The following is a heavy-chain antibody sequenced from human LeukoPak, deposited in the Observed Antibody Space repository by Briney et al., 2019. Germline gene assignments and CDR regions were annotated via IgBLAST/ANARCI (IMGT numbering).Heavy chain of an antibody. CDR1: GFTFSSYA. D-gene: IGHD4-11*01. CDR3: ARDTEPEYSNHWYYYYMDV. V-gene: IGHV3-30-3*01. CDR2: ISYDGSNK. Sequence: PGGSLRLSCAASGFTFSSYAMHWVRQAPGKGLEWVAVISYDGSNKYYADSVKGRFTISRDNSKNTLYLQMNSLRAEDTAVYYCARDTEPEYSNHWYYYYMDVWGKGTTVTVSS. J-gene: IGHJ6*03.